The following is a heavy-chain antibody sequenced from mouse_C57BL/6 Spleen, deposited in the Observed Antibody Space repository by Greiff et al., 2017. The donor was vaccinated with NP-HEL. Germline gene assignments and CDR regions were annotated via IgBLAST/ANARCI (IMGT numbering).Heavy chain of an antibody. D-gene: IGHD4-1*01. CDR3: ARATRANWERVEFAY. CDR1: GFTFSSYA. Sequence: EVHLVESGAGLVKPGGSLTLSCAASGFTFSSYAMSWVRQTPVKRLEWVATISDGGSYTYYPDNVKGRFTLSSDNAYNNLYLQMGQLKSEDTAMYYCARATRANWERVEFAYWGQGTTVTVSA. V-gene: IGHV5-4*01. CDR2: ISDGGSYT. J-gene: IGHJ3*01.